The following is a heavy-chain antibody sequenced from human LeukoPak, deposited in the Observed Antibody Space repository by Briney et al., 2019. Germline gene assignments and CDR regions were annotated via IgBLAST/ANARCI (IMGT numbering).Heavy chain of an antibody. V-gene: IGHV1-3*03. Sequence: GASVKVSCKASGYTFTSYAMHWVRQAPGQRLEWMGWINAGNGNTKYSQEFQGRVTITRDTSASTAYMALSSLRSEDMAVYYCARDSGAVPYCPNAVCSLGYWGQGTLVTVSS. CDR2: INAGNGNT. CDR3: ARDSGAVPYCPNAVCSLGY. CDR1: GYTFTSYA. D-gene: IGHD2-8*01. J-gene: IGHJ4*02.